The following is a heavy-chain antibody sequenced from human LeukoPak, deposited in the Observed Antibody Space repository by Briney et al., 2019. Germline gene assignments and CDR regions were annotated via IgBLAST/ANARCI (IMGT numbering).Heavy chain of an antibody. V-gene: IGHV3-23*01. CDR3: AKDRITGTPYYFDY. J-gene: IGHJ4*02. Sequence: PPGGSLRLSCAASGFIFSSYAMSWVRQAPGKGLEWVLGISGSGGSTYYADSVKGRFTISRDNSKNTLYLQMDSLRAEDTAVYYCAKDRITGTPYYFDYWGQGTLVTVSS. CDR2: ISGSGGST. D-gene: IGHD1-20*01. CDR1: GFIFSSYA.